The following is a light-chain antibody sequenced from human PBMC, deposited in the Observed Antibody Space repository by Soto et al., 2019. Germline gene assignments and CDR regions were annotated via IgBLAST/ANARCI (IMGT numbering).Light chain of an antibody. V-gene: IGKV3-11*01. CDR2: HTS. CDR1: QSVGGS. Sequence: TLVTQSPSTLSLSPGERATLSCRASQSVGGSLAWYQQRPGQAPRLLVYHTSNRATGIPDRFSASGSGTDFTLTISRLEPEDFAVYYCQQYNNWPRWTFGKLTKV. J-gene: IGKJ1*01. CDR3: QQYNNWPRWT.